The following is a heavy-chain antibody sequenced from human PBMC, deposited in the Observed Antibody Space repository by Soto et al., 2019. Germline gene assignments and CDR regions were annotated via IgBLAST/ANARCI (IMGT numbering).Heavy chain of an antibody. CDR1: GGSISSYY. J-gene: IGHJ3*02. D-gene: IGHD2-2*03. Sequence: PSETLSLTCTVSGGSISSYYWSWIRQPPGKGLEWIGYIYYSGSTNYNPSLKSRVTISVDTSKNQFSLKLSSVTAADTAVYYCARASGYCSSTSCFFAFDIWGQGTMVTVSS. CDR3: ARASGYCSSTSCFFAFDI. CDR2: IYYSGST. V-gene: IGHV4-59*01.